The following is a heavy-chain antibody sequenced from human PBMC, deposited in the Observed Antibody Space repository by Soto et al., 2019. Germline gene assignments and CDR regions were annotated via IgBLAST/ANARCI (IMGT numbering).Heavy chain of an antibody. V-gene: IGHV1-18*01. D-gene: IGHD3-10*01. CDR1: GYTLTSYG. CDR3: ARGRGLLWFGELPPYYFDY. CDR2: ISAYNGNT. J-gene: IGHJ4*02. Sequence: GASVKVSCKGSGYTLTSYGISWGRQAPGQRPEWMGWISAYNGNTNYAQKLQGRVTMTTDTSTSTAYMELRSLRSDDTAVYYCARGRGLLWFGELPPYYFDYWGQGTLVTVSS.